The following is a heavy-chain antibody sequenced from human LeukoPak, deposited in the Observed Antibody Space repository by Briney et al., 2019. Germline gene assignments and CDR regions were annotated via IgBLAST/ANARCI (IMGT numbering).Heavy chain of an antibody. J-gene: IGHJ6*02. Sequence: PGGSLRLSCAASGFTFSSYSMNWVRQAPGKGLEWVSSISSSSSYIYYADSVKGRFTISRDNAKNSLYLQMNSLRAEDTAVYYCARFAWNTNYYGMDFWGQGTTVTVSS. D-gene: IGHD1/OR15-1a*01. CDR1: GFTFSSYS. V-gene: IGHV3-21*01. CDR2: ISSSSSYI. CDR3: ARFAWNTNYYGMDF.